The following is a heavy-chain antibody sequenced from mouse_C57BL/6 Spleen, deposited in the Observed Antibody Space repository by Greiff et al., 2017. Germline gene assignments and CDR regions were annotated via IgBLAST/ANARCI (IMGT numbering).Heavy chain of an antibody. CDR3: ARGDMGYDYDGSIFDY. V-gene: IGHV1-9*01. Sequence: QVQLQQSGAELMKPGASVKLSCKATGYTFTGYWIEWVKQRPGHGLEWIGEILPGSGSTNYNEKFKGKATFTADTSSNTAYMQLSSLTTEDSAIDYCARGDMGYDYDGSIFDYWGQGTTLTVSS. CDR1: GYTFTGYW. CDR2: ILPGSGST. J-gene: IGHJ2*01. D-gene: IGHD2-4*01.